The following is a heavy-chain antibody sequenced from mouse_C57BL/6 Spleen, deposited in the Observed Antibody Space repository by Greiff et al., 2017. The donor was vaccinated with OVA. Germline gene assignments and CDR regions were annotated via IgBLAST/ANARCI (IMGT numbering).Heavy chain of an antibody. J-gene: IGHJ2*01. D-gene: IGHD1-1*01. CDR1: GYAFSSSW. CDR2: IYPGDGDT. V-gene: IGHV1-82*01. CDR3: ARSLYYYGSSYGVFFDY. Sequence: QVQLQQSGPELVKPGASVKISCKASGYAFSSSWMNWVKQRPGKGLEWIGRIYPGDGDTNYNGKFKGQATLSADKSSSTAYMQLSSLTSEDSAVYFCARSLYYYGSSYGVFFDYWGQGTTLTVSS.